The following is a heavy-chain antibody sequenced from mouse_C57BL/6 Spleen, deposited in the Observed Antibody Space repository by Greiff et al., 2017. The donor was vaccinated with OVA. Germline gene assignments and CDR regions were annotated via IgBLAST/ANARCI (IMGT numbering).Heavy chain of an antibody. CDR2: ISDGGSYT. CDR3: ARGDGYVYAMDY. D-gene: IGHD2-2*01. CDR1: GFTFSSYA. Sequence: EVQVVESGGGLVKPGGSLKLSCAASGFTFSSYAMSWVRQTPEKRLEWVATISDGGSYTYYPDNVKGRFTISRDNAKNNLYLQMSHLKSEDTAMYYCARGDGYVYAMDYWGQGTSVTVSS. V-gene: IGHV5-4*01. J-gene: IGHJ4*01.